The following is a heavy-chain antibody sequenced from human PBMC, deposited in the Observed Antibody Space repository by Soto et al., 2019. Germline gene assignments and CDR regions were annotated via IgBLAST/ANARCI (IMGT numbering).Heavy chain of an antibody. CDR3: ARGSATVTHPATNWFDP. Sequence: PGGSLRLSCAASGFTFSSYEMNWVRQAPGKGLEWVSYISSSGSTIYYADSVKGRFTISRDNAKNSLYLQMNSLRAEDTAVYYCARGSATVTHPATNWFDPWGQGTLVTVSS. J-gene: IGHJ5*02. CDR2: ISSSGSTI. V-gene: IGHV3-48*03. D-gene: IGHD4-17*01. CDR1: GFTFSSYE.